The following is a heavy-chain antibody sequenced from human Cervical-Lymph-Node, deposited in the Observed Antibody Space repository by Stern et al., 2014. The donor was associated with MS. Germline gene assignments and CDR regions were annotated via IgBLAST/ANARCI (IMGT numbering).Heavy chain of an antibody. CDR2: IYYSGAT. J-gene: IGHJ6*02. V-gene: IGHV4-31*03. D-gene: IGHD1-1*01. CDR3: ARELSGMYGMDV. CDR1: GGSLNNGDYY. Sequence: VQLLESGPGLVKPSQTLSLTCTVSGGSLNNGDYYWSWVRQHPGKGLEWLGYIYYSGATYYNPSLKGRLTISVDTSKRHFSLKLTSVTAADTAVYYCARELSGMYGMDVWGQGTTVTVSS.